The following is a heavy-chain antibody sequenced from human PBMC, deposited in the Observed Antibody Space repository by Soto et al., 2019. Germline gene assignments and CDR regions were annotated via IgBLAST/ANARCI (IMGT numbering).Heavy chain of an antibody. CDR2: IGGSGGNT. D-gene: IGHD4-4*01. J-gene: IGHJ4*02. Sequence: EVQLLESGGGIVQPGGSLRLSCAASGFIFNAYAMTWVRQAPGKGLEWVSAIGGSGGNTYYAASVKGRFTISRDNSRDTVDLQMNSLRADDTAVYECASVAFDYINSLDNWGQGILVTVSS. V-gene: IGHV3-23*01. CDR1: GFIFNAYA. CDR3: ASVAFDYINSLDN.